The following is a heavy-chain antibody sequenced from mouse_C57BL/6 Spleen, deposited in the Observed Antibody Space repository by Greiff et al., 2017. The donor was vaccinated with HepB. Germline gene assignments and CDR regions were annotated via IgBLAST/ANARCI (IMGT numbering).Heavy chain of an antibody. J-gene: IGHJ3*01. CDR2: IDPENGDT. CDR3: TPRSFAY. Sequence: EVQLQHSGAELVRPGASVKLSCTASGFNIKDDYMHWVKQRPEQGLEWIGWIDPENGDTEYASKFQGKATITADTSSNTAYLQLSSLTSEDTAVYYCTPRSFAYWGQGTLVTVSA. CDR1: GFNIKDDY. V-gene: IGHV14-4*01.